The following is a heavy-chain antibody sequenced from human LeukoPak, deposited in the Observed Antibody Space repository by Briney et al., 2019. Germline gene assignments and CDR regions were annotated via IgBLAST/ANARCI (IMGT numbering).Heavy chain of an antibody. CDR3: ARSPQGTATAANWLDP. J-gene: IGHJ5*02. CDR1: GGSISISNYY. Sequence: SETLSLTCTVSGGSISISNYYWGWIRQPPGKGLEWIGSMSYSGRTYYNPSLKTRVTVSLDTSKNQFSLNLISVTAADTAVYYCARSPQGTATAANWLDPWGQGTLVTVSS. V-gene: IGHV4-39*07. D-gene: IGHD1-14*01. CDR2: MSYSGRT.